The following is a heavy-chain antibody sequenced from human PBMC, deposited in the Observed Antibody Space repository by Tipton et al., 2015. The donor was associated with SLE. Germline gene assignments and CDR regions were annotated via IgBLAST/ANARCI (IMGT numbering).Heavy chain of an antibody. J-gene: IGHJ6*02. D-gene: IGHD6-13*01. V-gene: IGHV3-53*05. CDR3: AKDEGMASGYYYGMDV. CDR1: GVTVSSNY. Sequence: SLRLSCAASGVTVSSNYMSWVRQAPGKGLEWVSVIYSGGSTYYADSVKGRFTISRDNRKNSLFLQMNSLRPEDTALYYCAKDEGMASGYYYGMDVWGQGTTVTVSS. CDR2: IYSGGST.